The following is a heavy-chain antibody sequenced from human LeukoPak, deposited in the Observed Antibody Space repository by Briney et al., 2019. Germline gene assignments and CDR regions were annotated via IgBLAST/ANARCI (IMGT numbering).Heavy chain of an antibody. Sequence: GGSLRLSCAASGFTFSSYEMNWVRQAPGKGLEWVSYISSSGSTIYYADSVKGRFTISRDDAKNSLYLQMNSLRAEDTAVYYRARGCSGGSCYYYYYYGMDVWGKGPRVTVSS. J-gene: IGHJ6*04. CDR3: ARGCSGGSCYYYYYYGMDV. CDR1: GFTFSSYE. D-gene: IGHD2-15*01. CDR2: ISSSGSTI. V-gene: IGHV3-48*03.